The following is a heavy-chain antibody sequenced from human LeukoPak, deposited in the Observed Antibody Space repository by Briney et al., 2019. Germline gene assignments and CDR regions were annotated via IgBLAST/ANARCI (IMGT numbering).Heavy chain of an antibody. D-gene: IGHD6-19*01. CDR3: AKDMSGTSHVAGFDY. CDR2: ISWNSSSI. CDR1: GFTFDDYA. J-gene: IGHJ4*02. Sequence: GGSLRLSCAASGFTFDDYAMHWVRQAPGKGLEWVSGISWNSSSIGYADSVKGRFTISRDNAKNSLYLQMNSLRAEDMALYYCAKDMSGTSHVAGFDYWGQGTLVTVSS. V-gene: IGHV3-9*03.